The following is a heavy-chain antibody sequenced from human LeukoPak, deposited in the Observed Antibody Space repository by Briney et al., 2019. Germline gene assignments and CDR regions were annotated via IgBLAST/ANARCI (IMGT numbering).Heavy chain of an antibody. CDR3: ARRQYSGYDFDF. Sequence: GESLKVSCKASGYSFTSYWIGWVRQMPGKGLEWMGIIYPADSDTRYSPSFQGQVTISADKSISTAYLQWNTLEASDTAMYYCARRQYSGYDFDFWGQGTLVTVSS. V-gene: IGHV5-51*01. CDR2: IYPADSDT. CDR1: GYSFTSYW. D-gene: IGHD5-12*01. J-gene: IGHJ4*02.